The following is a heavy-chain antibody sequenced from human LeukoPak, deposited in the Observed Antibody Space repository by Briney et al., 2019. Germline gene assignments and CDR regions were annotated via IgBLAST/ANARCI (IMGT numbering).Heavy chain of an antibody. CDR3: ARQGIVGAALIDY. V-gene: IGHV4-59*05. Sequence: SETLSLTCTVSGGSISSYYWSWIRQPPGKGLEWIGSIYYSGSTYYNPSLKSRVTISVDTSKNQFTLKLSSVTAADTAVYYCARQGIVGAALIDYWGQGTLVTVSS. CDR2: IYYSGST. D-gene: IGHD1-26*01. CDR1: GGSISSYY. J-gene: IGHJ4*02.